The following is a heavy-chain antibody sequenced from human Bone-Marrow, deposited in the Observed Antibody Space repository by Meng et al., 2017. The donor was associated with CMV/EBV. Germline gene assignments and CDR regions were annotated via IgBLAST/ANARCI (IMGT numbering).Heavy chain of an antibody. CDR3: ARVGGFTIFGVVVPDSDYGMDV. Sequence: GGSLRLSCAASGFTFSSYGMHWVRQAPGKGLEWVAFIRYDGSNKYYADSVKGRFTISRDNAKNSLYLQMNSLRAEDTAVYYCARVGGFTIFGVVVPDSDYGMDVWGQGTTVTVSS. CDR2: IRYDGSNK. V-gene: IGHV3-30*02. CDR1: GFTFSSYG. D-gene: IGHD3-3*01. J-gene: IGHJ6*02.